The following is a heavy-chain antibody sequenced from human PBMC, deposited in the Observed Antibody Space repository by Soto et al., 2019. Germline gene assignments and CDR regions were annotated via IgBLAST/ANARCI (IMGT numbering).Heavy chain of an antibody. CDR3: ARDPWAADY. D-gene: IGHD3-16*01. CDR2: INEDGSDT. Sequence: GGSLRLSCAASGFTFSSSWMSWVRQAPGKGPEWVANINEDGSDTYYADSVKGRFTISRDNSKNTLYLQMNSLRAEDTAVYYCARDPWAADYWGQGTLVTVSS. CDR1: GFTFSSSW. J-gene: IGHJ4*02. V-gene: IGHV3-7*03.